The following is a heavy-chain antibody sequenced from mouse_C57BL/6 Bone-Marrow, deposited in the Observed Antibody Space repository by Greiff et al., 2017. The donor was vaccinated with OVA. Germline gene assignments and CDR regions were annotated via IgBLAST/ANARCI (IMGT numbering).Heavy chain of an antibody. CDR2: ISSGGDYI. V-gene: IGHV5-9-1*02. D-gene: IGHD1-1*01. J-gene: IGHJ4*01. CDR3: KRGLLGYAMDY. Sequence: EVQLVESGEGLVKPGGSLKLSCAASGFTFSSYAMSWVRQTPEKRLEWVAYISSGGDYIYYADTVKGRFPISRANARNTLYLQRSSRKSEDTAMYYCKRGLLGYAMDYWGQGTSVTVSS. CDR1: GFTFSSYA.